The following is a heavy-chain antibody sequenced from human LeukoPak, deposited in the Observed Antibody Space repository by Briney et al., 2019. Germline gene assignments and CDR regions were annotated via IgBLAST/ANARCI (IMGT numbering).Heavy chain of an antibody. CDR1: GFTFDDYV. J-gene: IGHJ4*02. CDR2: ISWNSGSI. Sequence: GRSLRLSCAASGFTFDDYVMHWVRQAPGKGLEWVSGISWNSGSIGYADSVKGRFTISRDNAKNSLYLQMNSLRAEDMALYYCAKDMREGYSYGPGGFDYWGQGTLVTVSS. CDR3: AKDMREGYSYGPGGFDY. D-gene: IGHD5-18*01. V-gene: IGHV3-9*03.